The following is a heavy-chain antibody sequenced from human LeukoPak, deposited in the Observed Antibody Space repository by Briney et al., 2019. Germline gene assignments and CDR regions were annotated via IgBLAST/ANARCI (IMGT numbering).Heavy chain of an antibody. D-gene: IGHD4-23*01. CDR1: GFTFSNYW. V-gene: IGHV3-74*01. CDR2: INSDGINT. CDR3: ARDTTTVVTRGVFDY. J-gene: IGHJ4*02. Sequence: PGGSLRLSCAASGFTFSNYWMHWVRQAPGKGLVWVSRINSDGINTSYADSVKGRFTISRDNAKNTLNLQMNSLRAEDTAVYYCARDTTTVVTRGVFDYWGQGTLVTVSS.